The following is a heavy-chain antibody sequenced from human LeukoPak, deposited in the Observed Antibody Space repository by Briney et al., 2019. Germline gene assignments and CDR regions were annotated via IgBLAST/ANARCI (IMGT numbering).Heavy chain of an antibody. CDR2: IYYSGST. D-gene: IGHD6-19*01. J-gene: IGHJ1*01. CDR1: VGSIRSYY. CDR3: ARGGWYPESFQR. V-gene: IGHV4-59*01. Sequence: KPSETLSLTCTVSVGSIRSYYWNWIRQPPGKGLEWIGYIYYSGSTNYNPSLKSRVTISVDTSKNQFSLKLSSVTAADTAVYYCARGGWYPESFQRWGQGALVTVSS.